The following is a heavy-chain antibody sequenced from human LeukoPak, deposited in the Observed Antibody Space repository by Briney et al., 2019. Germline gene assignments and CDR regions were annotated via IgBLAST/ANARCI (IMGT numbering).Heavy chain of an antibody. CDR2: IYTSGST. V-gene: IGHV4-4*07. CDR1: GGSISSYY. D-gene: IGHD3-10*01. CDR3: AREITMVRGVNPNWFDP. Sequence: PSETLSLTCTVSGGSISSYYWSWIRQPAGKGLEWIGRIYTSGSTNYNPSLKSRVTMSVDTSKNQFSLKLSSVTAADTAVYYCAREITMVRGVNPNWFDPWGQGTLVTVSS. J-gene: IGHJ5*02.